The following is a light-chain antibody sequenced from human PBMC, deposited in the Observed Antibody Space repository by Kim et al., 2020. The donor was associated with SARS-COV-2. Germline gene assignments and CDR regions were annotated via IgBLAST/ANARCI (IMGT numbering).Light chain of an antibody. CDR2: GAS. J-gene: IGKJ5*01. CDR3: QQYGSSPLT. CDR1: QSVSSTY. V-gene: IGKV3-20*01. Sequence: LSPGEGATLSCRARQSVSSTYLAWYQQKPGQAPRLLIYGASSRATGIPDRFSGSGSGTDFTLTISRLEPEDFAVYYCQQYGSSPLTFGQGTRLE.